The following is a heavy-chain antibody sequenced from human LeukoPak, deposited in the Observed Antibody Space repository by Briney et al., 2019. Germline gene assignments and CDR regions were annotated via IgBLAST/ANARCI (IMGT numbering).Heavy chain of an antibody. V-gene: IGHV3-30-3*01. CDR1: GLTFSSYA. J-gene: IGHJ6*02. D-gene: IGHD2-2*01. CDR3: VRGLGRLPAALYYGMDV. CDR2: ISYDGSNK. Sequence: PGGSLRLSCAASGLTFSSYAMHWVRQAPGKGLEGVAVISYDGSNKYYADSVRGRFTISRDNSKNTLYLQMNSLRAEDTAVYYCVRGLGRLPAALYYGMDVWGQGTTVTVSS.